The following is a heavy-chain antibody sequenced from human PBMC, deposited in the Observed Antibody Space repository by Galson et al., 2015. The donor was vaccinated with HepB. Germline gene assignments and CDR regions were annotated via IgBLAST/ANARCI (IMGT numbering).Heavy chain of an antibody. CDR1: GSTLTNHA. Sequence: SLRHSCAASGSTLTNHAMHWVRQAPGKGLEWLTLISDDGAYKYYADSVKGRFIISRDTSKNTLFLQMNNLRPEDTASYYCARGRYSNSGPLEYWGQGTLVTVSS. CDR3: ARGRYSNSGPLEY. CDR2: ISDDGAYK. J-gene: IGHJ4*02. D-gene: IGHD2/OR15-2a*01. V-gene: IGHV3-30*04.